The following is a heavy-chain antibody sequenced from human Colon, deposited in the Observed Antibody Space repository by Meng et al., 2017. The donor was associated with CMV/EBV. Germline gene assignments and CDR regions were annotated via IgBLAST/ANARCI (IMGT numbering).Heavy chain of an antibody. D-gene: IGHD1-26*01. Sequence: GESLKISCATSGFTFSSYTMHWVRQAPGKGLEWVSSISTSGTKIYYADSVKGRFTVSRDDARDSLYLQLNSLRAEDTALYYCARDKGFLGGTFDYWDQGTPVTVSS. CDR2: ISTSGTKI. CDR3: ARDKGFLGGTFDY. V-gene: IGHV3-21*01. CDR1: GFTFSSYT. J-gene: IGHJ4*02.